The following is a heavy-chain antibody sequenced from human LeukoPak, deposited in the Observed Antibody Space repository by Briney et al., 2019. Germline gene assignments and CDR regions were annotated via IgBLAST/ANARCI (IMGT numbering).Heavy chain of an antibody. V-gene: IGHV1-46*01. D-gene: IGHD2-21*01. J-gene: IGHJ3*02. CDR2: INPSGGST. CDR3: AREGRTATVIGAFDI. Sequence: GASVKVSCKASGYTFTSYYMHWVRQAPGQGLEWMGIINPSGGSTSYAQKFQGRVTMTRDTSTSTVYMELSSLRSEDTAVYYCAREGRTATVIGAFDIWGQGTMVTVSS. CDR1: GYTFTSYY.